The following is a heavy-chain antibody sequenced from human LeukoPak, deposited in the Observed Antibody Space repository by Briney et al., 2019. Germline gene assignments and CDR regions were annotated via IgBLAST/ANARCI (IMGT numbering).Heavy chain of an antibody. V-gene: IGHV3-7*01. CDR3: ARDISRDPDYCYYYYMDV. CDR2: IKQDGSEK. Sequence: PGGSLRLSCAASGFTFSSYWMNWVRQAPGKGLEWVANIKQDGSEKYYVDSVKGRFTISRDNAKNSLYLQMNSLRAEDTAVYYCARDISRDPDYCYYYYMDVWGKGTTVTVSS. J-gene: IGHJ6*03. CDR1: GFTFSSYW.